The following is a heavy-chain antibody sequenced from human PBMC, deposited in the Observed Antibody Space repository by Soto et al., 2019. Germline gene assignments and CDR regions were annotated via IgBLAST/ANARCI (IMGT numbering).Heavy chain of an antibody. CDR1: GFTFSDSY. CDR3: TAWGWGGDFGAA. J-gene: IGHJ4*02. Sequence: EVQRVESGGGLIQPGASLRLSCSTSGFTFSDSYIDWVRQAPGKGLEWVGRTKNKAASYATEYAASVKGRFSISRDHSQNSRYLQMNSLIIDDTAVYYCTAWGWGGDFGAAWGKGPQVIVSS. V-gene: IGHV3-72*01. CDR2: TKNKAASYAT. D-gene: IGHD2-21*01.